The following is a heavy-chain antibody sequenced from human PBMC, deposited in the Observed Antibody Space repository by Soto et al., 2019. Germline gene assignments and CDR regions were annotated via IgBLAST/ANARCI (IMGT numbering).Heavy chain of an antibody. Sequence: QVQLVQSGAEVKKPGSSVKVSCKASGGTFSSYAISWVRQAPGQGLEWMGGIIPIFGTANYAQKFQDRVTITEDESTSTAYMELSSLRSEDTAVYYWASVIVATTPTYYYYGMDVWGQGTTITVSS. D-gene: IGHD5-12*01. J-gene: IGHJ6*02. CDR2: IIPIFGTA. CDR3: ASVIVATTPTYYYYGMDV. CDR1: GGTFSSYA. V-gene: IGHV1-69*01.